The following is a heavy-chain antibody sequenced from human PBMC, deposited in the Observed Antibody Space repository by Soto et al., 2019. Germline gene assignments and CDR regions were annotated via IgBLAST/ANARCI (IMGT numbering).Heavy chain of an antibody. CDR3: ARGGTPIDY. V-gene: IGHV1-18*01. CDR1: GYTFTNFG. D-gene: IGHD3-16*01. Sequence: QVQLVQSGAEVKKPGASVKVSCKASGYTFTNFGISWVRQAPGQGLEWMGWISAYNGNTNYAQKFQGRVTMTTDTAPSPAYMEVRSLRFDDPAVYFSARGGTPIDYWGQGTLVTVSS. J-gene: IGHJ4*02. CDR2: ISAYNGNT.